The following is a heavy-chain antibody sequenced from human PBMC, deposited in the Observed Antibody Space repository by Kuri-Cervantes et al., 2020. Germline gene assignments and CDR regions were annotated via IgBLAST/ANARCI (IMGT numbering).Heavy chain of an antibody. CDR1: GYTFTYRY. J-gene: IGHJ4*03. CDR2: ITPFNGNT. CDR3: ASLSGDYVFDY. D-gene: IGHD4-17*01. V-gene: IGHV1-45*02. Sequence: KISCKASGYTFTYRYLHWVRQAPGQALEWMGWITPFNGNTDYAQKFQGRVTMTRDTSISTAYMELSRLRSDDTAVYYCASLSGDYVFDYWARGPLAPFP.